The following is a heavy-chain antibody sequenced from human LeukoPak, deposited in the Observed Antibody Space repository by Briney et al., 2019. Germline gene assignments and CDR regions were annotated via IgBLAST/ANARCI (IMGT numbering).Heavy chain of an antibody. D-gene: IGHD3-10*01. J-gene: IGHJ4*02. Sequence: GASVKVSCKASGGTFSSYAISWVRQAPGQGLEWMGGIIPIFGTANYAQKFQGRVTITADKSTSTAYMELSSLRSEDTAVYYCARDPVGLWFGEFDYWGRGTLVTVSS. CDR1: GGTFSSYA. CDR3: ARDPVGLWFGEFDY. V-gene: IGHV1-69*06. CDR2: IIPIFGTA.